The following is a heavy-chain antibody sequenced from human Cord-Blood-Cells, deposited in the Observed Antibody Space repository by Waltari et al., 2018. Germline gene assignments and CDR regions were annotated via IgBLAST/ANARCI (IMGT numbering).Heavy chain of an antibody. CDR3: ARDMVEQQLVLFDY. D-gene: IGHD6-13*01. J-gene: IGHJ4*02. V-gene: IGHV3-48*02. CDR2: ISSSSSTI. Sequence: EVQLVESGGGLVQPGGSLRLSCAASGFTFSSYSMNWVRQAPGKGLGWVSYISSSSSTIYYADSVKGRFTISRDNAKNSLYLQMNSLRDEDTAVYYCARDMVEQQLVLFDYWGQGTLVTVSS. CDR1: GFTFSSYS.